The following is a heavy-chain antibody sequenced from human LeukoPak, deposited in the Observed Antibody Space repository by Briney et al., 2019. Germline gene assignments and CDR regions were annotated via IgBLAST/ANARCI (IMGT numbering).Heavy chain of an antibody. D-gene: IGHD6-13*01. CDR1: GFTFSSYW. J-gene: IGHJ4*01. V-gene: IGHV3-7*01. Sequence: GGSLRLSCAVSGFTFSSYWMNWVRQAPGKGLEWVASIRQDGGEKSYLDSVKGRFTMSRDNTKNSLYLQMSSLRAEDTAVYYCARDGTAAGLYFDLWGQGTLVTVSS. CDR3: ARDGTAAGLYFDL. CDR2: IRQDGGEK.